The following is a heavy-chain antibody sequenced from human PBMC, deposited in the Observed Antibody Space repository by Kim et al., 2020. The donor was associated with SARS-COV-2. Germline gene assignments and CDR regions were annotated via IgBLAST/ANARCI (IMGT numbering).Heavy chain of an antibody. D-gene: IGHD2-15*01. J-gene: IGHJ4*02. CDR2: INPSGGST. CDR3: ARDRRDGGKLRYFDY. V-gene: IGHV1-46*01. CDR1: GYTFTSYY. Sequence: ASVKVSCKASGYTFTSYYMHWVRQAPGQGLEWMGIINPSGGSTSYAQKFQGRVTMTRDTSTSTVYMELSSLRSEDTAVYYCARDRRDGGKLRYFDYWGQGTLVTVSS.